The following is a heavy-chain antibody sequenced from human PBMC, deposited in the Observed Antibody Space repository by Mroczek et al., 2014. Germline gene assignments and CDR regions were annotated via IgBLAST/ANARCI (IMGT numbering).Heavy chain of an antibody. Sequence: QVQLQQWGGRTVEAFGDPVPHLRCLWWVRSVVTTGAGSASPHGKGLEWIGEINHSGSTNYNPSLKSRVTISVDTSKNQFSLKLSSVTAADTAVYYCARGRIGSSGYYRNWGQGTLVTVSS. J-gene: IGHJ4*02. CDR1: WVRSVVTT. CDR3: ARGRIGSSGYYRN. CDR2: INHSGST. V-gene: IGHV4-34*01. D-gene: IGHD3-22*01.